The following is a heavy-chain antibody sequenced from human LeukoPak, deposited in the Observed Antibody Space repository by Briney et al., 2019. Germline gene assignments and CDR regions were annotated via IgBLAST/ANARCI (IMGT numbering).Heavy chain of an antibody. Sequence: PGGSLRLSCAASGFTFSTYAMHWVRQAPGKGLEYVSAISSSGIITYYANSVKGRFTISRDNSKNTLYLQMGSLRVEDMAVYYCATLDALRCSGGSCYSHAFDVWGQGTMVTVSS. J-gene: IGHJ3*01. CDR3: ATLDALRCSGGSCYSHAFDV. D-gene: IGHD2-15*01. CDR1: GFTFSTYA. V-gene: IGHV3-64*01. CDR2: ISSSGIIT.